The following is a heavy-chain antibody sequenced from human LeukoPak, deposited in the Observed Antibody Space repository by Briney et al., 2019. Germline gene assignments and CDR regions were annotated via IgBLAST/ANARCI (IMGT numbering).Heavy chain of an antibody. D-gene: IGHD6-13*01. CDR1: GGSINGHW. Sequence: PSETLSLTCTVSGGSINGHWWSWIRQPPGKGLEWIGYIYYSGGTNYNPSLNSGVSISVDTSKNQFSLNLNSVTAADTAIYYCAGLHFAAAEVFGPWGQGTLVTVSS. J-gene: IGHJ5*02. CDR2: IYYSGGT. CDR3: AGLHFAAAEVFGP. V-gene: IGHV4-59*08.